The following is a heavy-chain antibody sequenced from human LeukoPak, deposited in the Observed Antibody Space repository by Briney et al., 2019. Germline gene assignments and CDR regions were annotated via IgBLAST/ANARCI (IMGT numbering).Heavy chain of an antibody. CDR3: ARGLVGVSGAFDI. Sequence: GGSLRLSCEASGFTFSAYNLHWVRQAPGKGLEWVAVISNDGNSKYDADSVKGRFTVSRDNSKNTLYLQMNTLRAEDTAVYYCARGLVGVSGAFDIWGQGTLVTVSS. V-gene: IGHV3-30*04. CDR2: ISNDGNSK. D-gene: IGHD1-26*01. J-gene: IGHJ3*02. CDR1: GFTFSAYN.